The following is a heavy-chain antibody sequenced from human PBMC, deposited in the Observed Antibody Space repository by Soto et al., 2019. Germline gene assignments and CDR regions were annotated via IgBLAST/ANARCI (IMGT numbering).Heavy chain of an antibody. J-gene: IGHJ6*02. CDR3: AKGSDIVVVPAAFDYYYYYGMDV. CDR1: GFTFSSYA. D-gene: IGHD2-2*01. V-gene: IGHV3-23*01. Sequence: PGGSLRLSCAASGFTFSSYAMSWVRQAPGKGLEWVSAISGSGGSTYYADSVKGRFTISRDNSKNTLYLQMNSLRAEDTAVYYCAKGSDIVVVPAAFDYYYYYGMDVWGQGTTVTVSS. CDR2: ISGSGGST.